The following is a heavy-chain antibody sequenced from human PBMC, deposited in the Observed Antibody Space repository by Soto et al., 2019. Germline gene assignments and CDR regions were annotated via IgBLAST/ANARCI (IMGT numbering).Heavy chain of an antibody. J-gene: IGHJ4*02. CDR3: VRGGGGGLFEH. CDR2: ISPKSTYR. D-gene: IGHD2-21*01. CDR1: GFSFSDYY. V-gene: IGHV3-11*06. Sequence: VQLVESGGGLVQPGGSLRLSCVASGFSFSDYYMSWIRQAPGKGLEWLSHISPKSTYRNYADSVKGRFTISRDNTKSSLFLQMNSLGVEDTAVYYCVRGGGGGLFEHWGQGVLVTVSS.